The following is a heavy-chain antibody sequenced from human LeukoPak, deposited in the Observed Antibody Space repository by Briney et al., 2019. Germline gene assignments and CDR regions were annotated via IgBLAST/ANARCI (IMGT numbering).Heavy chain of an antibody. CDR1: GVSISSYY. CDR3: ARVAPHGYNDY. J-gene: IGHJ4*02. D-gene: IGHD5-24*01. CDR2: IYYSGST. Sequence: SETLSLTCTVSGVSISSYYWSWIRQPPGKGLEWIGYIYYSGSTNYNPSLKSRVTISVDTSKNQFSLKLSSVTAADTAVYYCARVAPHGYNDYWGQGTLVTVSS. V-gene: IGHV4-59*01.